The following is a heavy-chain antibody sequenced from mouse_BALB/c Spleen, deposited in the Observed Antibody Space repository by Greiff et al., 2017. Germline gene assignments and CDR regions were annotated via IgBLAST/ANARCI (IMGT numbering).Heavy chain of an antibody. J-gene: IGHJ4*01. CDR1: GYSITSGYY. CDR3: ARGGDYDEDYAMDY. V-gene: IGHV3-6*02. CDR2: ISYDGSN. Sequence: EVQLVESGPGLVKPSQSLSLTCSVTGYSITSGYYWNWIRQFPGNKLEWMGYISYDGSNNYNPSLKNRISITRDTSKNQFFLKLNSVTTEDTATYYCARGGDYDEDYAMDYWGQGTSVTVSS. D-gene: IGHD2-4*01.